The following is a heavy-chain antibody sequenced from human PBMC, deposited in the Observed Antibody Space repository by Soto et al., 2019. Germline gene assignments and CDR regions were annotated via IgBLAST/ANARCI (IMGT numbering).Heavy chain of an antibody. J-gene: IGHJ5*02. V-gene: IGHV1-69*01. CDR3: ARKHNWNYWFDP. CDR1: GGTFSIYA. Sequence: QVQLVQSGAEVKKPGSSVKVSCKASGGTFSIYAISWVRQAPGQGLEWMGGIIPIFGTANYAQKFQGRVTSTADESTSTAYMELSSLRSEDTAVYYCARKHNWNYWFDPWGQGTLVTVSS. CDR2: IIPIFGTA. D-gene: IGHD1-7*01.